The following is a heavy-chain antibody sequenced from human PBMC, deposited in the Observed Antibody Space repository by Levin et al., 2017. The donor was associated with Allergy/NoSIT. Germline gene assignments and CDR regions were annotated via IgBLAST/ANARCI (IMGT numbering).Heavy chain of an antibody. CDR3: AKDAIRGSDQPYYFDY. D-gene: IGHD6-19*01. J-gene: IGHJ4*02. V-gene: IGHV3-23*01. CDR2: IINSGVGT. Sequence: LSLTCAASGFTFHNYAMSWVRQDPGKGLEWVSAIINSGVGTYYADSVKGRFTISRDNSKNTMYLQMNSLRAEDTAVYFCAKDAIRGSDQPYYFDYWGQGTLVTASS. CDR1: GFTFHNYA.